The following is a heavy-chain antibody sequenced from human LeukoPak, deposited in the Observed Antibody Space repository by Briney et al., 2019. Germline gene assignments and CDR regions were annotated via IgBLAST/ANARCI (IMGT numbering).Heavy chain of an antibody. D-gene: IGHD6-19*01. CDR3: AKGGYSSGWSYYFDY. J-gene: IGHJ4*02. CDR1: GFTFSSYG. CDR2: ISGSGGST. V-gene: IGHV3-23*01. Sequence: GGSLRLSCAASGFTFSSYGMSWVRQAPGKGLEWVSAISGSGGSTYYADSVKGRFTISRDNSKNTLYLQMNSLRAEDTAVYHCAKGGYSSGWSYYFDYWGQGTLVTVSS.